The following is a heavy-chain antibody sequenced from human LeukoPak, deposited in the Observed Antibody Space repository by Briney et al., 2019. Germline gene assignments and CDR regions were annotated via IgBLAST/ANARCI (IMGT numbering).Heavy chain of an antibody. J-gene: IGHJ4*02. CDR2: INHSGST. CDR3: ATTMVRGVIKN. Sequence: SETLPLTCAVYGGSFSGYYWSWIRQPPGKGLEWIGEINHSGSTNYNPSLKSRVTISVDTSKNQFSLKLSSVTAADTAVYYCATTMVRGVIKNWGQGTLVTVSS. D-gene: IGHD3-10*01. V-gene: IGHV4-34*01. CDR1: GGSFSGYY.